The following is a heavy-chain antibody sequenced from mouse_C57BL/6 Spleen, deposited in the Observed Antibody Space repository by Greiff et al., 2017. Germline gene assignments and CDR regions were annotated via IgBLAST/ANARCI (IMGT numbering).Heavy chain of an antibody. D-gene: IGHD2-4*01. J-gene: IGHJ4*01. CDR1: GYTFTDYN. V-gene: IGHV1-18*01. CDR2: INPNNGGT. CDR3: ARWNYDYAGYAMDY. Sequence: EVQLQQSGPELVKPGASVKIPCKASGYTFTDYNMDWVKQSHGKSLEWIGDINPNNGGTIYNQKFKGKATLTVDKSSSTAYMELRSLTSEDTAVYYCARWNYDYAGYAMDYWGQGTSVTVSS.